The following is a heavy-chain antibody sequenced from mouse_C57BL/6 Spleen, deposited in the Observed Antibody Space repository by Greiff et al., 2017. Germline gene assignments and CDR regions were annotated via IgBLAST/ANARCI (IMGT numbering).Heavy chain of an antibody. V-gene: IGHV5-4*01. J-gene: IGHJ2*01. Sequence: EVQVVESGGGLVKPGGSLKLSCAASGFTFSSYAMSWVRQTPEKRLEWVATISDGGSYTYYPDNVKGRFTISRDNAKNNLYLQMSHLKSEDTAMYYCARDRGTWDYWGQGTTLTVSS. D-gene: IGHD3-3*01. CDR3: ARDRGTWDY. CDR1: GFTFSSYA. CDR2: ISDGGSYT.